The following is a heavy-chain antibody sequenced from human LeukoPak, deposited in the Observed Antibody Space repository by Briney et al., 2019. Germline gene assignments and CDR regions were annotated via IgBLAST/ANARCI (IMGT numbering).Heavy chain of an antibody. CDR3: ATVFPPSDGDYETDDAFDI. J-gene: IGHJ3*02. D-gene: IGHD4-17*01. CDR2: FDPEDGET. CDR1: GYTLTELS. V-gene: IGHV1-24*01. Sequence: ASVKVSCKVSGYTLTELSMHWVRQAPGKGLEWMGGFDPEDGETIYAQKFQGRVTMTEDTSTDTAYMELSSLRSEDTAVYYCATVFPPSDGDYETDDAFDIWGQGTMVTVSS.